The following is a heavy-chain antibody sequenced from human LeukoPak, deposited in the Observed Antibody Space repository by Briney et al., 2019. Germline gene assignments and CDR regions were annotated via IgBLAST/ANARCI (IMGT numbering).Heavy chain of an antibody. J-gene: IGHJ4*02. D-gene: IGHD3-22*01. V-gene: IGHV4-59*01. CDR2: IYYSGST. CDR1: GGSISSYY. Sequence: SETLSLTCTVSGGSISSYYWSWIRQPPGKGLEWIGYIYYSGSTNYNPSLKSRVTISVDTSKNQFSLKLSSVTAADTAVYYCAGASYGSSGVHWGQGTLVTVSS. CDR3: AGASYGSSGVH.